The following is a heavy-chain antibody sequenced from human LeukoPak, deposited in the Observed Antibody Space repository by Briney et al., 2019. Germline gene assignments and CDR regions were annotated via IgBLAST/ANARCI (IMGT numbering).Heavy chain of an antibody. J-gene: IGHJ5*02. CDR2: INPNSGGT. CDR1: GYTFTGYY. Sequence: GASVKVSCKASGYTFTGYYMHWVRQAPGQGLEWMGWINPNSGGTNYAQKLQGRVTMTRDTSISTAYMELSRLRSDDTAVYYCARGDSRRAKFDPWGQGTLVTVSS. V-gene: IGHV1-2*02. CDR3: ARGDSRRAKFDP. D-gene: IGHD5-12*01.